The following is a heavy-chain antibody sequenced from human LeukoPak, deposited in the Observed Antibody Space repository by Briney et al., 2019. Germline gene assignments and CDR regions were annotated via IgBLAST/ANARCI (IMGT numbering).Heavy chain of an antibody. CDR2: SYYSGST. CDR1: GDSICGYY. Sequence: SETPSLTCMDPGDSICGYYWRWMRQPPWQGLVPIGHSYYSGSTYYNPSLKSPVTMSVAPSKNQFSLKLSSVTAADTAVYYCARLGGSGSSGGYFDYWGQGTLVTVSS. D-gene: IGHD3-10*01. V-gene: IGHV4-59*01. CDR3: ARLGGSGSSGGYFDY. J-gene: IGHJ4*02.